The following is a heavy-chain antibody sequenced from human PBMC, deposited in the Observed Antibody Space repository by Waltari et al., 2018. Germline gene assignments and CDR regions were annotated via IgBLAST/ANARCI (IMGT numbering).Heavy chain of an antibody. Sequence: QVQLQESGPGLVKPSETLSLTCTVSGGSISSYYWSWIRQPPGKGLEWIGYIYYSGSTNYNPSRKSRVTISVDTSKNQFSLKLSSVTAADTAVYYCARVPAATNLPYWYFDLWGRGTLVTVSS. CDR3: ARVPAATNLPYWYFDL. J-gene: IGHJ2*01. CDR2: IYYSGST. V-gene: IGHV4-59*01. D-gene: IGHD2-2*01. CDR1: GGSISSYY.